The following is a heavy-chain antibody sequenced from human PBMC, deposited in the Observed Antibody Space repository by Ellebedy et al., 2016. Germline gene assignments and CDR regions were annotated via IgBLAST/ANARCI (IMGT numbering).Heavy chain of an antibody. D-gene: IGHD6-13*01. CDR3: AKWNSGWYAFDV. CDR1: GYISGGSVSSDY. Sequence: SETLSLICNVSGYISGGSVSSDYWNWIRRPPGKGLEWIGYVFHTGTTNYKPSLKSRVTMSVDTSKSQFSLRLTSVTAADTAVYYCAKWNSGWYAFDVWGQGTMVTVSS. J-gene: IGHJ3*01. V-gene: IGHV4-59*02. CDR2: VFHTGTT.